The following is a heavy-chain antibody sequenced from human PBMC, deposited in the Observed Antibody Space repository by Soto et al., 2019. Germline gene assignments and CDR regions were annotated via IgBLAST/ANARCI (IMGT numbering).Heavy chain of an antibody. D-gene: IGHD3-9*01. V-gene: IGHV1-8*01. CDR3: ARSAISTGQTGDY. Sequence: QVQLVQSGAGVKKPGASVKVSCKASGYTFTSYDMNWGRQATGRGLERTGWMNPNSGNTGYAQKFQGRVAMTRNTSLSAAYMELSSLRSEDTAVYYCARSAISTGQTGDYWGQGTLVTVSS. CDR2: MNPNSGNT. J-gene: IGHJ4*02. CDR1: GYTFTSYD.